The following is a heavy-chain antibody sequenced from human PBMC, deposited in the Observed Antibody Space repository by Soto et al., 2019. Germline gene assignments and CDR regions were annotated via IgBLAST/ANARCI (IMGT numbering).Heavy chain of an antibody. CDR1: GFSVSRNY. D-gene: IGHD5-12*01. CDR3: ARGGYSGYEPYYGMDV. Sequence: GGSLRLSCAASGFSVSRNYMSWVRQAPGKGLEWVSVIYSGGSTYYADSVRGRFSISRDNSKNTLYLQMNSLRAEDTAVYYCARGGYSGYEPYYGMDVWGQGTTVTVSS. J-gene: IGHJ6*02. CDR2: IYSGGST. V-gene: IGHV3-53*01.